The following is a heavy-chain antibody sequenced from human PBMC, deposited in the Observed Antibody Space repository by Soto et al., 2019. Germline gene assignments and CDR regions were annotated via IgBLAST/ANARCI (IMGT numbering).Heavy chain of an antibody. J-gene: IGHJ3*02. V-gene: IGHV3-11*01. CDR3: ASNPDVAYFGGDCCSTVWAFDI. CDR1: GFTFSDYY. Sequence: QVQLVESGGGLVKPGGSLRLSCAASGFTFSDYYMSWIRQAPGKGLEWVSYISSSGSTIYYADSVKGRFTISRDNAKNSMNLQKNSPRVEEMAVYFCASNPDVAYFGGDCCSTVWAFDIWRQGRMVTVSS. D-gene: IGHD2-21*02. CDR2: ISSSGSTI.